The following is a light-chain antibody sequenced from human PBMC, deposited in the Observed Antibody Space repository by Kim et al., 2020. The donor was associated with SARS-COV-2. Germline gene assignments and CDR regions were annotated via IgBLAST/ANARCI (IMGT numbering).Light chain of an antibody. CDR1: KLGDKH. Sequence: SVSPGQTATNTCSGEKLGDKHTSWYQQRPGQSPILVIYQDKRRPSGIPERFSGSNSGNTATLTISETQTLDEADYFCQAWDSNTCVFGTGTKVTVL. J-gene: IGLJ1*01. V-gene: IGLV3-1*01. CDR3: QAWDSNTCV. CDR2: QDK.